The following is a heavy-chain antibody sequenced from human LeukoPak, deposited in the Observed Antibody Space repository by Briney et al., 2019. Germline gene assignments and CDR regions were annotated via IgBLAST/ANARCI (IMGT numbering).Heavy chain of an antibody. V-gene: IGHV1-8*01. J-gene: IGHJ5*02. D-gene: IGHD3-22*01. CDR3: ARGDSSDNWFDP. Sequence: ASVKVSCKASGYIFTSYDIDWVRQATGQGLEWMGWMNPNSGNTGYAQKFQGRVTMTRNTSISTAYMELSSLRSEDTAVYYCARGDSSDNWFDPWGQGTLVTVSS. CDR2: MNPNSGNT. CDR1: GYIFTSYD.